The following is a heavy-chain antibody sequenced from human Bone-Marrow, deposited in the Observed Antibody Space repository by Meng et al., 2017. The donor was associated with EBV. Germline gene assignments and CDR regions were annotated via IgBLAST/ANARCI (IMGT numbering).Heavy chain of an antibody. CDR2: INTNTGNP. CDR1: GNTFNSYA. Sequence: QVQLVQYGHELKKAGASGKISCKASGNTFNSYAMNWVRQAPGQGLEWMGWINTNTGNPTYAQGFTGRFVFSLDTSVSTAYLQISSLKAEDTAVYYCARGVLGMVYYFDYWGQGTLVTVSS. D-gene: IGHD3-10*01. CDR3: ARGVLGMVYYFDY. J-gene: IGHJ4*02. V-gene: IGHV7-4-1*02.